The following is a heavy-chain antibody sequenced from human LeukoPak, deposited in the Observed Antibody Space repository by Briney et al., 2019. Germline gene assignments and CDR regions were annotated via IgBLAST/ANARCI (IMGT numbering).Heavy chain of an antibody. V-gene: IGHV4-59*08. Sequence: SETLSLTCSVSGGSVSSYYWSWIRQSPGKGLEWIGYIHNSGRTNYNPSLKSRVTGFVDTSKNQVSLRLSSVTAADTAVYYCARHGTNSSESYFDYWGQGALVTVSS. D-gene: IGHD1-14*01. CDR1: GGSVSSYY. J-gene: IGHJ4*02. CDR3: ARHGTNSSESYFDY. CDR2: IHNSGRT.